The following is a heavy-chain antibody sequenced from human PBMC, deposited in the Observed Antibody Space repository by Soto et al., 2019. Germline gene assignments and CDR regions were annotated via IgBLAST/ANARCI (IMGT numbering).Heavy chain of an antibody. J-gene: IGHJ4*02. CDR1: GFIFSGSA. V-gene: IGHV3-73*01. Sequence: EVQLVESGGGLVQPGGSLKLSCAASGFIFSGSAVHWVRQASGKGLEWVGRILSKAGNYATAYPASMKGRFTISRDDSENTAFLKMTSLKTEDTAVYYCIRGGSPNYYDYWGQGTLVAASS. CDR2: ILSKAGNYAT. CDR3: IRGGSPNYYDY.